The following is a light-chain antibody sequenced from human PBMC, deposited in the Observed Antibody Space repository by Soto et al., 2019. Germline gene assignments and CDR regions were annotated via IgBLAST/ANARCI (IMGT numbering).Light chain of an antibody. CDR2: ASS. J-gene: IGKJ4*01. CDR3: QQRVNWPPT. V-gene: IGKV1-39*01. Sequence: DVQMTQSPSSLSASVGDRVTITCRASQSISLYLNWYQQKPGKAPELLIYASSSLQPGVPSRFSGSGSGTDFTLTISSLQPEDFAVYYCQQRVNWPPTFGGGTKVEI. CDR1: QSISLY.